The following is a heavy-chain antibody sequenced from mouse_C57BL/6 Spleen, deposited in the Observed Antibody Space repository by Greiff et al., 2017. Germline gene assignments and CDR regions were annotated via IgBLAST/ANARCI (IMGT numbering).Heavy chain of an antibody. D-gene: IGHD3-2*02. CDR2: IDPANGNT. V-gene: IGHV14-3*01. CDR3: ARSHSSGYNWFAY. CDR1: GFNIKNTY. J-gene: IGHJ3*01. Sequence: EVQRVESVAELVRPGASVKLSCTASGFNIKNTYMHWVKQRPEQGLEWIGRIDPANGNTKYAPKFQGKATITADTSSNTAYLQLSSLTSEDTAIYYCARSHSSGYNWFAYWGQGTLVTVSA.